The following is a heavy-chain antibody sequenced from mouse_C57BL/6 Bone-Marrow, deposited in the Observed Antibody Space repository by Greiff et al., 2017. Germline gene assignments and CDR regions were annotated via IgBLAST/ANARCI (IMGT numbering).Heavy chain of an antibody. D-gene: IGHD2-3*01. J-gene: IGHJ4*01. V-gene: IGHV1-64*01. Sequence: QVQLQQSGAELVKPGASVKLSCKASGYTFTSYWMHWVKQRPGQGLEWIGMIHPNSGSTNYNEKFKSKATLTVDKSSSTAYMQLSSLTSEDSAVYYCARERGWLLSYAMDYWGQGTSVTVSS. CDR2: IHPNSGST. CDR1: GYTFTSYW. CDR3: ARERGWLLSYAMDY.